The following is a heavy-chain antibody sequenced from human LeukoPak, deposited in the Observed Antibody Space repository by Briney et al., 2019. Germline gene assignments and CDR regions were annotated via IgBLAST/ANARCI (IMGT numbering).Heavy chain of an antibody. J-gene: IGHJ5*02. D-gene: IGHD1-26*01. CDR1: GGAISRYY. V-gene: IGHV4-59*01. CDR2: IYHNGNN. CDR3: TRDQGPRKVGAYNWFDP. Sequence: NSSETLSLTCTVSGGAISRYYWSWIRQSPAKGLEWIGYIYHNGNNNYNPSLKSRVSMSVDKSRNQFSLDLFSVTAADTAVYYCTRDQGPRKVGAYNWFDPWGEGILVTVSS.